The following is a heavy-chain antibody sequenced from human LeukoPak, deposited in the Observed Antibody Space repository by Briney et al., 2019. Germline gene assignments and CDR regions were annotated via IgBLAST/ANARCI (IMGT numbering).Heavy chain of an antibody. V-gene: IGHV3-48*03. D-gene: IGHD4-17*01. J-gene: IGHJ4*02. CDR1: GFTFSSYE. Sequence: GGSPRLSCAASGFTFSSYEMNWVRQAPGKGLEWVSYISSSGSTIYYADSVKGRFTISRDISKKAVYLQMNSLRAEDTAVYYCARDSYGDANFYSWGQGTLVTVSS. CDR3: ARDSYGDANFYS. CDR2: ISSSGSTI.